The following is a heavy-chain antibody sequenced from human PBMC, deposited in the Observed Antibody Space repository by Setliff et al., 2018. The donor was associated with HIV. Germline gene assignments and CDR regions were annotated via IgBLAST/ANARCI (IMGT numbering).Heavy chain of an antibody. CDR3: GRGKHYSSGSPPLYDS. CDR1: GGTFSSYA. D-gene: IGHD3-10*01. V-gene: IGHV1-69*13. CDR2: IIPIFGTT. J-gene: IGHJ4*02. Sequence: GASVKVSCKASGGTFSSYAINWVRQAPGQGLEWMGGIIPIFGTTNYAQKFQGRVSFTADASTNTAYMELSSLRSEDTAVFYCGRGKHYSSGSPPLYDSWGQGTLVTVSS.